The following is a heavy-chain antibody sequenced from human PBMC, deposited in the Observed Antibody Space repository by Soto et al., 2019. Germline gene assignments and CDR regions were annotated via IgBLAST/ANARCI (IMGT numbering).Heavy chain of an antibody. Sequence: PGGSLRLSCEASGFTFRNYAMNWVRQAPGKGLEWVSGISVSGGSTYYADSVKGRFTVSRDNSKNTVFLQMNSLRAEDTAVYFCAKGMYYYDSSGYRLFDYWGQGTLVTVSS. CDR2: ISVSGGST. CDR3: AKGMYYYDSSGYRLFDY. CDR1: GFTFRNYA. J-gene: IGHJ4*02. D-gene: IGHD3-22*01. V-gene: IGHV3-23*01.